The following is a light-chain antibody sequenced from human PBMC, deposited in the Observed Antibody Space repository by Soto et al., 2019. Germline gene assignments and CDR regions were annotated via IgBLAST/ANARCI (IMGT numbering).Light chain of an antibody. Sequence: EIVLTQSPATLSVSPGERATLSCRASQSVGSYLAWYQLKPGQAPRLLIYDASNRATGIPARFSGSGSGTDFTLTISSLEPEDFELYYCHQRSSWPVTFGGGTKVEIK. J-gene: IGKJ4*01. CDR2: DAS. CDR3: HQRSSWPVT. V-gene: IGKV3-11*01. CDR1: QSVGSY.